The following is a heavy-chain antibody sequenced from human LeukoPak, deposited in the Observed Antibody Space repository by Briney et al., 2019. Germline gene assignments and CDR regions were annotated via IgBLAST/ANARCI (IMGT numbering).Heavy chain of an antibody. CDR3: LYGDYAQGY. Sequence: GGSLRLSCAASRFTFSSYAMSWVRQAPGKGLEWVSAISGTGGSTYYADSVKGRFTISRDNSKNTPYLQMNSLRAEDTAVYYCLYGDYAQGYWGQGTLVTVSS. V-gene: IGHV3-23*01. D-gene: IGHD4-17*01. CDR1: RFTFSSYA. J-gene: IGHJ4*02. CDR2: ISGTGGST.